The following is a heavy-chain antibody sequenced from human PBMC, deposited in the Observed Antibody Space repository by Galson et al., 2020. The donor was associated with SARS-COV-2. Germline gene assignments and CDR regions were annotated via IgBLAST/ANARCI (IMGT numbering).Heavy chain of an antibody. V-gene: IGHV3-33*01. CDR1: GFTFSSYG. J-gene: IGHJ4*02. CDR2: IWYDGSNK. CDR3: ARDSGVRGAFDY. D-gene: IGHD3-10*01. Sequence: GESLKISCAASGFTFSSYGMHWVRQAPGKGLEWVAVIWYDGSNKYYADSVKGRFTISRDNSKNTLYLQMNSLRAEDTAVYYCARDSGVRGAFDYWGQGTLVTVSS.